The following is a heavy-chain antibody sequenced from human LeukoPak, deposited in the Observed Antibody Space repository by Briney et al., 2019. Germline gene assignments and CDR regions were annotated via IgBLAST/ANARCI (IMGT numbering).Heavy chain of an antibody. J-gene: IGHJ4*02. CDR3: ARHGNGLEY. CDR1: GGSISNFY. D-gene: IGHD2-8*01. V-gene: IGHV4-59*08. CDR2: IYYNGIT. Sequence: PSETLSLTCTVSGGSISNFYWSWIRQPPGKGLEWIGYIYYNGITNYNPYFKSRLTISVGTSKNQFSLRLSSVTAADTAVYYCARHGNGLEYWGQGTLVTVSS.